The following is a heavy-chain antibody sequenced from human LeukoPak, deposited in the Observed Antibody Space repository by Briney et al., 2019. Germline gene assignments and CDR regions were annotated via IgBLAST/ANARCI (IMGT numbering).Heavy chain of an antibody. CDR3: ARGYYDILTGYYTPGFDY. Sequence: GESLKISCKGSGYSFTSYWIGWVRQMPRKGLEWMGIIYPGDSDTRYSPSFQGQVTISADKSISTAYLQWSSLKASDTAMYYCARGYYDILTGYYTPGFDYWGQGTLVTVSS. V-gene: IGHV5-51*01. CDR2: IYPGDSDT. CDR1: GYSFTSYW. D-gene: IGHD3-9*01. J-gene: IGHJ4*02.